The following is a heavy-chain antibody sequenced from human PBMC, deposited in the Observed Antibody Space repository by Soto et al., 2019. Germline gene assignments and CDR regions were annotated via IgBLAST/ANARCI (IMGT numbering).Heavy chain of an antibody. CDR2: ISYDGSNK. CDR1: GFTFSTYA. D-gene: IGHD6-19*01. CDR3: ARDKSPYSSGWHNRHFDY. V-gene: IGHV3-30-3*01. Sequence: QVQLVESGGGVVQPGRSLRLSCAASGFTFSTYAMHWVRQAPGKGLEWVAVISYDGSNKYYADSVKGRFTISRDNYKNTLYLQMNSLRAEDTALYYCARDKSPYSSGWHNRHFDYWGQGTLVTVSS. J-gene: IGHJ4*02.